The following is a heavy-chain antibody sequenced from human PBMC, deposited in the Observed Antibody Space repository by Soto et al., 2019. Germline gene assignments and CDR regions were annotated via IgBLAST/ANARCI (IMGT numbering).Heavy chain of an antibody. CDR3: AKEGGDSSIWVPFDS. CDR1: GFTFSSYG. D-gene: IGHD6-13*01. Sequence: PGGSLRLSCAASGFTFSSYGMHWVRQAPGKGLEWVAVIWYDGSNKYYADSVKGRFTISRDNSKNTLYLQMNSLRAEDTAVYFCAKEGGDSSIWVPFDSWGQGTLVTVSS. V-gene: IGHV3-33*06. J-gene: IGHJ5*01. CDR2: IWYDGSNK.